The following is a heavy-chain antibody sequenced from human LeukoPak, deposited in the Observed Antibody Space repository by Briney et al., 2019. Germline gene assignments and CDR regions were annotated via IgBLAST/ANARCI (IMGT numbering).Heavy chain of an antibody. CDR1: GYPISSGYY. CDR2: IYHSGST. J-gene: IGHJ4*02. D-gene: IGHD3-3*01. V-gene: IGHV4-38-2*01. Sequence: SETLSLTCAVSGYPISSGYYWGWIRQPPGKGLEWIGSIYHSGSTYYNPSLKSRVTISVDTSKNQFSLKLSSVTAADTAVYYCARRGYYDFWSGFDYWGQGTLVTVSS. CDR3: ARRGYYDFWSGFDY.